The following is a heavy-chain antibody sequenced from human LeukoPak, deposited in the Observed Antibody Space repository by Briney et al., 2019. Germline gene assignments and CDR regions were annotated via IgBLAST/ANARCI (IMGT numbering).Heavy chain of an antibody. D-gene: IGHD3-22*01. CDR2: ISYDGSYK. J-gene: IGHJ1*01. CDR3: ATYSSLNRREFQF. CDR1: EFTFNKYG. Sequence: GGSLRLSCATSEFTFNKYGMHWVRQAPGKGLEWVALISYDGSYKNYADPVKGRFTISRDNSKNTLYLQMNSLRAEDTAVYYCATYSSLNRREFQFWGQGTLLTVSS. V-gene: IGHV3-30*03.